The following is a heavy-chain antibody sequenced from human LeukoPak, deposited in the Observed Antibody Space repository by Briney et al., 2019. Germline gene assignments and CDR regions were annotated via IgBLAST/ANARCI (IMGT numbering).Heavy chain of an antibody. D-gene: IGHD6-6*01. Sequence: SETLSLTCTVTGGSISSNYWSWIRQPPGKGLEWIGYVRYGGSTNYNPSLKSRVTISVDTSKNQFSLKLSSVTAADTAVYYCARGGPFFSSSSSKEYYFDYWGQGTLVTVSS. J-gene: IGHJ4*02. CDR1: GGSISSNY. CDR3: ARGGPFFSSSSSKEYYFDY. CDR2: VRYGGST. V-gene: IGHV4-59*01.